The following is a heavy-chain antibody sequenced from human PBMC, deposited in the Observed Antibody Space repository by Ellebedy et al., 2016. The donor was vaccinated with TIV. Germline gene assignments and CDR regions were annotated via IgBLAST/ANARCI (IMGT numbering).Heavy chain of an antibody. V-gene: IGHV3-53*04. CDR3: ASPGYYGPFDH. Sequence: GESLKISCEASGFTVSASYLSWVRQAPGKGLEWVSTIYSGGSTNYADSVKVRFTISRHSSKNMLYLQMNALRLEDTAVYYCASPGYYGPFDHWGRGTLVTVSS. J-gene: IGHJ4*02. CDR1: GFTVSASY. CDR2: IYSGGST. D-gene: IGHD3-3*01.